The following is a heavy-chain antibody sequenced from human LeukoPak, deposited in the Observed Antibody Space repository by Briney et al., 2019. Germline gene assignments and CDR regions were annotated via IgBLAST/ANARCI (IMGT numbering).Heavy chain of an antibody. J-gene: IGHJ6*03. CDR1: GYTFTSYY. D-gene: IGHD6-13*01. CDR3: ARDRIAAAGPYYYYYMDV. V-gene: IGHV1-2*02. CDR2: INPNSGGT. Sequence: ASVKVSCKASGYTFTSYYMHWVRQAPGQGLEWMGWINPNSGGTNYAQKFQGRVTMTRDTSISTAYMELSRLRSDDTAVYYCARDRIAAAGPYYYYYMDVWGKGTTVTVSS.